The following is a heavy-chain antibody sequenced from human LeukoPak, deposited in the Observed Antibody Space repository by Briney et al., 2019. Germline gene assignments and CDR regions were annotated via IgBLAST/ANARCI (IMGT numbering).Heavy chain of an antibody. J-gene: IGHJ4*02. Sequence: GGLLLSCAASGFAFSSYAMSWVRPAPGKGLEWVSAISGSGGSTYYADSVKGRFTISRDNSKNTLYLQMNSLRAEDTAVYYCAKDRYDSSGSYFDYWGQGTLVTVSS. CDR1: GFAFSSYA. CDR3: AKDRYDSSGSYFDY. CDR2: ISGSGGST. D-gene: IGHD3-22*01. V-gene: IGHV3-23*01.